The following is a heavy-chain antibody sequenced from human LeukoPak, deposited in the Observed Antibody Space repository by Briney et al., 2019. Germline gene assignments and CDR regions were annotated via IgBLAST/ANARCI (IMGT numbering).Heavy chain of an antibody. CDR1: GFTFSSYG. D-gene: IGHD6-6*01. CDR2: IWYDGSNK. J-gene: IGHJ4*02. Sequence: GSLRLSCAASGFTFSSYGMHWVRQAPGKGLECVAVIWYDGSNKYYADSVKGRFTISRDNSKNTLYLQMNSLRAEDTAVYYCARAGQLGIDYFDYWGQGTLVTVSS. CDR3: ARAGQLGIDYFDY. V-gene: IGHV3-33*01.